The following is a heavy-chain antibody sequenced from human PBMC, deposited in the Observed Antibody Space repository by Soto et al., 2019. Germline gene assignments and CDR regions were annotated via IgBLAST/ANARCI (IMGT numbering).Heavy chain of an antibody. D-gene: IGHD3-16*01. Sequence: PSETLSLTCTVSGVSVNDGGYYLNCIRQHPGRGLEYIGYIYHSGYSYSNPSLESRFTLSLETSRNQFSLTVTSVTAADTAVYYCAAQRGGGYFDSWGLGTLVTVSS. CDR3: AAQRGGGYFDS. V-gene: IGHV4-31*03. CDR2: IYHSGYS. CDR1: GVSVNDGGYY. J-gene: IGHJ4*01.